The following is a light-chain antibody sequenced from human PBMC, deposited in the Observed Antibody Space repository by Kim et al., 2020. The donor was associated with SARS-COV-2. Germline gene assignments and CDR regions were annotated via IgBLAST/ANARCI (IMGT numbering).Light chain of an antibody. V-gene: IGLV2-14*03. J-gene: IGLJ2*01. Sequence: GQSITISCTGTNSDIGGYNFVSWYQQHPGKAPKLVINDVSNRPSGVSNRFSGSKSGNTASLTISGLQAEDEADYYCSSYTSSSIVIFGGGTKLTVL. CDR3: SSYTSSSIVI. CDR2: DVS. CDR1: NSDIGGYNF.